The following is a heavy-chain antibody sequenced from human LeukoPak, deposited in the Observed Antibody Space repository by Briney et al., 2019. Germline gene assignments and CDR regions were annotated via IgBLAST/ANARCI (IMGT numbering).Heavy chain of an antibody. CDR2: INPTGGGT. D-gene: IGHD5-24*01. Sequence: ASVKVSCKASGYTLSSYYMHWVRQAPGQGLEWMGIINPTGGGTNCAQKSQGRVTMTRDTSTSTVYMELSSLRPEDTAVYYCARVPGDGYNFSFDYWGQGTLVTVSS. CDR1: GYTLSSYY. V-gene: IGHV1-46*01. J-gene: IGHJ4*02. CDR3: ARVPGDGYNFSFDY.